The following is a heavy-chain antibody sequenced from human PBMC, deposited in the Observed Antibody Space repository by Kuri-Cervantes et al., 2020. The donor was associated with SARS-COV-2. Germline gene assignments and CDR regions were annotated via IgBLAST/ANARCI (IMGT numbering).Heavy chain of an antibody. V-gene: IGHV1-8*01. CDR3: ARDRIPGFLEWPI. CDR2: VKTNSGNT. CDR1: ETTFPNYD. D-gene: IGHD3-3*01. Sequence: ASVKVSCKAPETTFPNYDINWVRQATGQGLEWMGMVKTNSGNTLYAQIFQGRVTMTRDTSTSTVYMELSSLRSEDTAVYYCARDRIPGFLEWPIWGQGTLVTVSS. J-gene: IGHJ4*02.